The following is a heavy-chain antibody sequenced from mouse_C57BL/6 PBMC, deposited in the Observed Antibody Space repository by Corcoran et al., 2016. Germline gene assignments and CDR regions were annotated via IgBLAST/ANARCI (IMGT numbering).Heavy chain of an antibody. CDR3: ARDSSGSHY. Sequence: EVQLQQSGPELVKPGASVKISCKASGYTFTDYYMNWVKQSHGKSLEWIGDINPNNGGTSYNQKFKGKATLTVDKSSSTAYMELRSLTSEDSAVYYCARDSSGSHYWGQGTTLTVSS. D-gene: IGHD3-2*02. J-gene: IGHJ2*01. CDR1: GYTFTDYY. CDR2: INPNNGGT. V-gene: IGHV1-26*01.